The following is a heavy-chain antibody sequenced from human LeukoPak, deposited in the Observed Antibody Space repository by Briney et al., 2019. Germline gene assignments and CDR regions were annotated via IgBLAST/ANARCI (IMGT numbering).Heavy chain of an antibody. CDR1: GFTFTNYA. J-gene: IGHJ3*01. CDR2: IGGGDDDR. Sequence: PGGSLRLSCAAPGFTFTNYAMSWVRQAPGKGLEWVSGIGGGDDDRYYADSVRGRLTISRDNSKSTVFLQMNSLRAEDTAVYYCAKDAISMNGIWDAFDVWGQGTMVTVSS. D-gene: IGHD2-21*01. CDR3: AKDAISMNGIWDAFDV. V-gene: IGHV3-23*01.